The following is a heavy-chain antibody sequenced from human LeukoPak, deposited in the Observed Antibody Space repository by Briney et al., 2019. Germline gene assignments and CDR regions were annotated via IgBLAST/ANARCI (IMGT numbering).Heavy chain of an antibody. Sequence: SETLSLTCTVSGASISSYYWSWIRQPAGKGLEWIGRTYTSGSTNYNPSLKSRVTMSVDTSKNQFSLKLTSVTAADTAVYYCARTYSSSWRAEYFQHWGQGTLVTVSS. CDR2: TYTSGST. CDR3: ARTYSSSWRAEYFQH. D-gene: IGHD6-13*01. J-gene: IGHJ1*01. V-gene: IGHV4-4*07. CDR1: GASISSYY.